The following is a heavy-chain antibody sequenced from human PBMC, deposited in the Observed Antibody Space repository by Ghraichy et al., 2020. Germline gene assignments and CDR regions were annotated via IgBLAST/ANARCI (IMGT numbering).Heavy chain of an antibody. CDR2: IYHSGST. D-gene: IGHD4-23*01. J-gene: IGHJ4*02. V-gene: IGHV4-38-2*01. CDR1: GYSISSGYY. CDR3: ARGGNSDHDY. Sequence: SQTLSLTCAVSGYSISSGYYWGWIRQPPRKGLEWIGSIYHSGSTYYNPSLKSRVTISVDTSKNQFSLKLSSVTAADTAVYYCARGGNSDHDYWGQGTLVTVSS.